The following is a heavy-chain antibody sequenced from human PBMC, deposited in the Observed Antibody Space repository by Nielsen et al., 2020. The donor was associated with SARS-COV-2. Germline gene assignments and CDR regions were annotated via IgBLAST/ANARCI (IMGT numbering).Heavy chain of an antibody. CDR1: GFMFDEFA. D-gene: IGHD6-6*01. V-gene: IGHV3-20*04. CDR3: ARDHSSSSPYYYYYYMDV. J-gene: IGHJ6*03. CDR2: INWNDGNR. Sequence: GESLKISCAASGFMFDEFAMSWVRQAPGKGLEWVSGINWNDGNRGYADSVKGRFTISRDNAKNSLYLQMNSLRAEDTAVYYCARDHSSSSPYYYYYYMDVWGKGTTVTVSS.